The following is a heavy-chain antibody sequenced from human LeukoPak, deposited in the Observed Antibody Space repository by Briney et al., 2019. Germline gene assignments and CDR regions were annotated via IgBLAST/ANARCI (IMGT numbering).Heavy chain of an antibody. J-gene: IGHJ4*02. V-gene: IGHV3-21*01. Sequence: GGSLRPSCAASGFTFSSYSMNWVRQAPGKGLEWVSSISSSSYIYYADSVKGRFTISRDNAKNSLYLQMNSLRAEDTAVYYCARDFGGSSSGYWGQGTLVTVSS. CDR1: GFTFSSYS. CDR2: ISSSSYI. D-gene: IGHD6-6*01. CDR3: ARDFGGSSSGY.